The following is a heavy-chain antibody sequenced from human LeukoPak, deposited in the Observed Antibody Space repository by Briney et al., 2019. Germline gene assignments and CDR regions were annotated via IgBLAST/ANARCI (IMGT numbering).Heavy chain of an antibody. D-gene: IGHD6-19*01. CDR2: ISIVSNTI. J-gene: IGHJ4*02. V-gene: IGHV3-48*04. Sequence: GGSLRLSCAASGFAFSSYSMNWVRQAPGKGLEWVSYISIVSNTIYYADSVKGRFTISRDGARNSLYLQMNSLRAEDTAVYYCARIGYSSSSFDYWGQGTLVTVSS. CDR3: ARIGYSSSSFDY. CDR1: GFAFSSYS.